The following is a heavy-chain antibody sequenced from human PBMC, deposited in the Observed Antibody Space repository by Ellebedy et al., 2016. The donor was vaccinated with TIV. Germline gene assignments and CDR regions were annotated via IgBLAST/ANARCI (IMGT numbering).Heavy chain of an antibody. J-gene: IGHJ6*02. CDR3: ARSYSSSWYGYYGMDV. CDR1: GFTFSSYA. CDR2: ISYDGSNK. V-gene: IGHV3-30-3*01. D-gene: IGHD6-13*01. Sequence: GESLKISCAASGFTFSSYAMHWVRQAPGKGLEWVAVISYDGSNKYYADSVKGRFTISRDNSKNTLYLQMNSLRAEDTAVYYCARSYSSSWYGYYGMDVWGQGTTVTVSS.